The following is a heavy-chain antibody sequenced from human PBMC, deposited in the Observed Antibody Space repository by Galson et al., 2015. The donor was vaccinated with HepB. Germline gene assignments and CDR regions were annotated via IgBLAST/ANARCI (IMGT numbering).Heavy chain of an antibody. Sequence: SVKGRFATSRDNSKNMFFLQMNSLRAEDSAEYYCAKRSASGAYYDSWGQGTLVTVSS. J-gene: IGHJ4*02. CDR3: AKRSASGAYYDS. V-gene: IGHV3-23*01. D-gene: IGHD3-10*01.